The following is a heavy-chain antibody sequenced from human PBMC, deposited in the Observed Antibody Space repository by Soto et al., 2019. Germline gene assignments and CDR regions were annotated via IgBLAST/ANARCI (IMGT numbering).Heavy chain of an antibody. V-gene: IGHV1-2*02. CDR2: IGPESGAT. CDR3: GRGRSGQIVVFY. D-gene: IGHD1-26*01. CDR1: GYTFTGHY. J-gene: IGHJ4*02. Sequence: ASVKVSCKASGYTFTGHYIHWVRQAPEQGPEWMGEIGPESGATRYAQKFQGRVTMTRDTSITAVYMELKNLSPDDTAVYYCGRGRSGQIVVFYWGQGTPVTVSS.